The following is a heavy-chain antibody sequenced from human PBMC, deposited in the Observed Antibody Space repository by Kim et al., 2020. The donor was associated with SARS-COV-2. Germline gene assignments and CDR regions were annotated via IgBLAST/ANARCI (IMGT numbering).Heavy chain of an antibody. D-gene: IGHD3-9*01. CDR2: ISSSSSYI. V-gene: IGHV3-21*01. J-gene: IGHJ6*02. CDR1: GFTFSSYS. CDR3: ARVFGYDILTGYSRGSYYYYGMDV. Sequence: GGSLRLSCAASGFTFSSYSMNWVRQAPGKGLEWVSSISSSSSYIYYADSVKGRFTISRDNAKNSLYLQMNSLRAEDTAVYYCARVFGYDILTGYSRGSYYYYGMDVWGQGTTVTVSS.